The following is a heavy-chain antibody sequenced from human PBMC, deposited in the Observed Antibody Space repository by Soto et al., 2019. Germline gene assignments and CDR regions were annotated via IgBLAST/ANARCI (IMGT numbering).Heavy chain of an antibody. V-gene: IGHV3-23*01. CDR1: GFTFSSYA. D-gene: IGHD3-16*02. J-gene: IGHJ6*02. Sequence: GGSLRLSCAASGFTFSSYAMSWVRQAPGKGLEWVSAISGSGGSTYYADSVKGRLTISRDNSKNTLYLQMNSLRAEDTAVYYCAKVVLYYYGMDVWGQGTTVTVSS. CDR3: AKVVLYYYGMDV. CDR2: ISGSGGST.